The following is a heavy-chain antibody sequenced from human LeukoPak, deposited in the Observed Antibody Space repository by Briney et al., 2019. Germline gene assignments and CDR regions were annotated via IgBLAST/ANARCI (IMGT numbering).Heavy chain of an antibody. V-gene: IGHV3-30*18. CDR2: ISNDGSNK. Sequence: GGSLRLSCAPSGFTFSRHGMHWVRQAPGKGLEWVAVISNDGSNKYYADSVKGRFTISRDNSKNTVYLQMNSLRGEDTAVYFCAKSGIAAAGQRGYFDYWGQGTLVTVSS. J-gene: IGHJ4*02. CDR1: GFTFSRHG. D-gene: IGHD6-13*01. CDR3: AKSGIAAAGQRGYFDY.